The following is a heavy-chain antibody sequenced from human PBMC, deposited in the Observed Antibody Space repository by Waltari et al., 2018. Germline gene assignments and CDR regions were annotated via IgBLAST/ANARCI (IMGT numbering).Heavy chain of an antibody. CDR1: GYTFTGYY. CDR2: INPNGGAT. CDR3: ARDTKASDCSSSSCHMGPIDH. J-gene: IGHJ4*02. V-gene: IGHV1-2*02. D-gene: IGHD2-2*02. Sequence: QVHLVQSGAEVKKPGASVRVSCKASGYTFTGYYVHWVRQAPGQGLEWVGWINPNGGATNYAQIFQGRVSLTGDTSISTAYIELNRLTSDDTAVYYCARDTKASDCSSSSCHMGPIDHWGQGTLVAVSS.